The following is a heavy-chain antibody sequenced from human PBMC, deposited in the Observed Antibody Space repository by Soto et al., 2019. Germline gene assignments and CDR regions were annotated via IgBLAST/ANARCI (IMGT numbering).Heavy chain of an antibody. J-gene: IGHJ5*02. V-gene: IGHV3-23*01. CDR2: ISDSSTST. CDR1: GFTFSRFS. D-gene: IGHD3-3*01. CDR3: AKGAPFWSLDWFDP. Sequence: EVQLLESGGGLVQPGGSLRLSCAASGFTFSRFSMSWVRQAPGKGLEWVSGISDSSTSTYYADSVKGRFTISRDNSKNTLYLQMNSLRVEDTAVYSCAKGAPFWSLDWFDPWGQGTLVTVSS.